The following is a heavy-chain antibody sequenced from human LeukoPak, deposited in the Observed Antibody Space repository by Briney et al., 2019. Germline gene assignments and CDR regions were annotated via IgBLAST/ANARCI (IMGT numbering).Heavy chain of an antibody. CDR2: IYHSGST. Sequence: SETLSLTCTVSGGSISSDYWSWIRQPPGKGLEWIGSIYHSGSTYYNPSLKSRVTISVDTSKNQFSLKLSSVTAADTAVYYCARESEYYYGSGSFWGQGTLVTVSS. CDR1: GGSISSDY. CDR3: ARESEYYYGSGSF. V-gene: IGHV4-38-2*02. J-gene: IGHJ4*02. D-gene: IGHD3-10*01.